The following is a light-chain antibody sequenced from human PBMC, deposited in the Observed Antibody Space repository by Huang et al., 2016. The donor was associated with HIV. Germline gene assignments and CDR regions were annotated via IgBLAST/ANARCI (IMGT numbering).Light chain of an antibody. CDR1: QSVSSN. Sequence: IVMTQSPATLSLSPGERATLSCRASQSVSSNLAWYQQKSGQAPRLLIYGASPRATGIPARFSGSGSGTEFTLTISSLQSEDFAVYYCQQHNNWPRTFGPGTKVDIK. CDR2: GAS. CDR3: QQHNNWPRT. J-gene: IGKJ3*01. V-gene: IGKV3-15*01.